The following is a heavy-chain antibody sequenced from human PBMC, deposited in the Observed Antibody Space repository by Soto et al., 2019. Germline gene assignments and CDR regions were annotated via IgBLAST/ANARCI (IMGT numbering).Heavy chain of an antibody. CDR1: GGSISSGGYY. CDR2: IYYNGST. J-gene: IGHJ5*01. CDR3: ARVFITGINRGWFDP. V-gene: IGHV4-31*03. Sequence: PSETLSLTCTVSGGSISSGGYYWSWIRQHPGKGLEWIGYIYYNGSTYYIPSLKSRVTMSVDTSKSQFSLNLSSVTVADTAVYYCARVFITGINRGWFDPWGQGTLVT. D-gene: IGHD1-20*01.